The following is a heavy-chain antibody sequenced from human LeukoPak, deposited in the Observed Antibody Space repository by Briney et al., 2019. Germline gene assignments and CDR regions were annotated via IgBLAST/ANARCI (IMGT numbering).Heavy chain of an antibody. Sequence: GGSLRLSCAASGFTFSSKDMGWVRQAPGKGLEWVSVIHPGGTIYYADSVKGTFTISRDNSKNTLYLEMNTLRVEDTAVYYCAMYSSAWYAVYWGQGTRVTVFS. CDR2: IHPGGTI. D-gene: IGHD6-19*01. CDR3: AMYSSAWYAVY. J-gene: IGHJ4*02. CDR1: GFTFSSKD. V-gene: IGHV3-66*01.